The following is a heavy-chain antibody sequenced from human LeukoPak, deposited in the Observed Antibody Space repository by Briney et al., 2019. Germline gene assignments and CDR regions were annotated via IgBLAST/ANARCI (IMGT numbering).Heavy chain of an antibody. D-gene: IGHD3-22*01. V-gene: IGHV4-39*07. J-gene: IGHJ4*02. CDR1: GGSISSSSYY. CDR2: IYYSGST. Sequence: SETLTLTCTVSGGSISSSSYYWGWIRQPPGKGLEWIGSIYYSGSTYYNPSLKSRVTISVDTSKNQFSLKLSSVTAADTAVYYCASKTYYYDSSGYYDYWGQGTLVTVSS. CDR3: ASKTYYYDSSGYYDY.